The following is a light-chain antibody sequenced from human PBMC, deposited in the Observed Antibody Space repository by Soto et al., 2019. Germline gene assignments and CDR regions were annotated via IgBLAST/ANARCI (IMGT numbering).Light chain of an antibody. CDR1: QSVRSNY. CDR2: DAS. Sequence: EIVLTQSPDTLSLSPGERATLSCRASQSVRSNYLAWYQQKSGQAPRFLIYDASRMATGIPDRFSGSGSGTDFTLTISRLEPEDFAVYYCQQYCSSPLTFGGGTKVEIK. J-gene: IGKJ4*01. V-gene: IGKV3-20*01. CDR3: QQYCSSPLT.